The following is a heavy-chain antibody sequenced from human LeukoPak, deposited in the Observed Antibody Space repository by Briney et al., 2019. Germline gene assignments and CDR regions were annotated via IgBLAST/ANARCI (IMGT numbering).Heavy chain of an antibody. Sequence: GGSLRLSCAASGFTFSSYEMNWVRQAPGKGLEWASYISSSGSTIYYADSVKGRFTISRDNAKNSLHLQMNSLRAEDTAVYYCSLHYYYYYMDVWGKGTTVTVSS. CDR3: SLHYYYYYMDV. J-gene: IGHJ6*03. V-gene: IGHV3-48*03. CDR1: GFTFSSYE. CDR2: ISSSGSTI.